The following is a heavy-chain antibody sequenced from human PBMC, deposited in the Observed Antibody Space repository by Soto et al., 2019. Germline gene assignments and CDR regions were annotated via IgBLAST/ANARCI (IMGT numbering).Heavy chain of an antibody. J-gene: IGHJ2*01. CDR1: GFRFSSYS. CDR3: AVGIAVARGYFDL. Sequence: EVQLVESGGGLVQPGGSLRLSCAASGFRFSSYSMNWVRQAPGKGPEWVSYIDHSSGSVRYVDSVEGRFTISRDNAKDSLSLQMNSLRVEDTAMYYCAVGIAVARGYFDLWGRGTLVTVSS. V-gene: IGHV3-48*04. D-gene: IGHD6-19*01. CDR2: IDHSSGSV.